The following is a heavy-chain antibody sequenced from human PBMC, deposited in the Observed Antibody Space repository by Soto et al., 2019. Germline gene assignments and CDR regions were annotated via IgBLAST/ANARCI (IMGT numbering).Heavy chain of an antibody. Sequence: PSETLSLTCTVSGGSISDFYWSWIRPPPGKGLEWIGYIYYSGSTNYNPSLKSRVTISVDTSKNQFSLNLRSMSPADTAVYYCARVGGLAARTFDYWGPGTLVTVYS. CDR1: GGSISDFY. V-gene: IGHV4-59*01. CDR3: ARVGGLAARTFDY. J-gene: IGHJ4*02. CDR2: IYYSGST. D-gene: IGHD6-6*01.